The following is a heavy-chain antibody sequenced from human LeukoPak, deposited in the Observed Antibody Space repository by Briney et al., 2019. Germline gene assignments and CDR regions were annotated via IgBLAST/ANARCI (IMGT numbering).Heavy chain of an antibody. Sequence: SETLSLTCAVYGGSFSGYYWSWIRQPPGKGLEWIGSIYYSGSTYYNPSLKSRVTISVDTSKNQFSLKLSSVTAADTAVYYCAKHRDIVVVPAAIAFDIWGQGTMVTVSS. CDR2: IYYSGST. CDR3: AKHRDIVVVPAAIAFDI. CDR1: GGSFSGYY. J-gene: IGHJ3*02. D-gene: IGHD2-2*02. V-gene: IGHV4-34*01.